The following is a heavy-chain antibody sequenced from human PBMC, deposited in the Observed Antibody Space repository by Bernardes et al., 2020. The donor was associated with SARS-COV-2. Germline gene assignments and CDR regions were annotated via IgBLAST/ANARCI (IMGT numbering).Heavy chain of an antibody. Sequence: GGSLRLSCAASGFTFRTYWMSWVRQAPGKGLEWVANIQGDGSQRSPVDSVRGRFTVARDTAKNLLYLQMDSLRAEDTAVYYCARTDEETGRDYWGQGTLVTVSS. CDR2: IQGDGSQR. CDR1: GFTFRTYW. D-gene: IGHD1-26*01. J-gene: IGHJ4*02. V-gene: IGHV3-7*01. CDR3: ARTDEETGRDY.